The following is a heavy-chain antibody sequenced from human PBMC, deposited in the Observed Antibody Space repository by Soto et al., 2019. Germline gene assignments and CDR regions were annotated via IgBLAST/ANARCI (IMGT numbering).Heavy chain of an antibody. CDR1: GGTFSSYA. V-gene: IGHV1-69*13. D-gene: IGHD6-13*01. J-gene: IGHJ4*02. Sequence: ASVKVSCKASGGTFSSYAISWVRQAPGQGLEWMGGIIPIFGTANYAQKFQGRVTITADESTSTAYMELSSLRSEDTAVYYCAREYIRAAAGNNYFDYWGQGTLVTVSS. CDR3: AREYIRAAAGNNYFDY. CDR2: IIPIFGTA.